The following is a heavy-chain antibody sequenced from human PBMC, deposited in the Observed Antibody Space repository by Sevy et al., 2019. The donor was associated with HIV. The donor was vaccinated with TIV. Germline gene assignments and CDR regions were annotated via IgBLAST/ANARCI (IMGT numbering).Heavy chain of an antibody. CDR3: ARVPTTIYYYYMDV. CDR1: GFTFSSYS. Sequence: GGSLRLSCAASGFTFSSYSMNWVRQAPGKGLEWVSSISSSSYIYYADSVKGRFTISRDNAKNSLYLQMNSLRAEDTAVYYCARVPTTIYYYYMDVWGKGTTVTVSS. CDR2: ISSSSYI. D-gene: IGHD4-17*01. V-gene: IGHV3-21*01. J-gene: IGHJ6*03.